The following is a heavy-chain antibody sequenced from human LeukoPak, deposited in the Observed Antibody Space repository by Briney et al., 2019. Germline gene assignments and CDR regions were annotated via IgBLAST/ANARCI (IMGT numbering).Heavy chain of an antibody. CDR2: IYTSGST. D-gene: IGHD3-3*01. V-gene: IGHV4-4*07. J-gene: IGHJ3*02. CDR3: ARDGDYDFWSGYYNTYAFDI. CDR1: GGSISSYY. Sequence: SETLSLTCTVSGGSISSYYWSWIRQPAGKGLEWIGRIYTSGSTNYNPSLKSRVTMSVDTSKNQFSLKLSSVTAADTVVYYCARDGDYDFWSGYYNTYAFDIWGQGTMVTVSS.